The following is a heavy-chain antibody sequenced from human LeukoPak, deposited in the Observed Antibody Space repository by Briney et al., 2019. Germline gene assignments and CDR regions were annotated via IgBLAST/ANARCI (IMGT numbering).Heavy chain of an antibody. CDR1: GYTLTELS. CDR2: FDPEDGKT. Sequence: ASVKVSCKVSGYTLTELSMFWVRQAPGKGLEWMGSFDPEDGKTVYAQKFQGRVTMTEDTSTDTAYMELSSLRSVDTAVYYCATGYLVTAGLMDVWGQGTTVTVSS. CDR3: ATGYLVTAGLMDV. J-gene: IGHJ6*02. V-gene: IGHV1-24*01. D-gene: IGHD6-13*01.